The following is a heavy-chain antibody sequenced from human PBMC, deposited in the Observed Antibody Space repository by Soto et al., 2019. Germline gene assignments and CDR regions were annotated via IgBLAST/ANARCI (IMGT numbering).Heavy chain of an antibody. Sequence: SETLSLTCAVYGGSFSGYYWSWIRQPPGKGLEWIGEINHSGSTNYNPSLKSRVTISVDTSKNQFSLKLSSVTAADTAVYYCARLKNYYYGSGSYPTYYYYYGMDVWGQGTTVTVYS. CDR2: INHSGST. D-gene: IGHD3-10*01. CDR3: ARLKNYYYGSGSYPTYYYYYGMDV. V-gene: IGHV4-34*01. CDR1: GGSFSGYY. J-gene: IGHJ6*02.